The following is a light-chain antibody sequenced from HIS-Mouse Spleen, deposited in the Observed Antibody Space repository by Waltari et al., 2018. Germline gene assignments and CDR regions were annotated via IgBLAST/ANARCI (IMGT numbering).Light chain of an antibody. J-gene: IGLJ2*01. V-gene: IGLV2-8*01. CDR2: AVS. CDR1: SSDVGGHNY. Sequence: QSALTQPPSASGSPGQSVTISCTGTSSDVGGHNYVPWYQQHPGKAPKLMIYAVSKRPSGVPDRFSGSKSGNTASLTVSGLQAEDEADYYCSSYAGSNNLVFGGGTKLTVL. CDR3: SSYAGSNNLV.